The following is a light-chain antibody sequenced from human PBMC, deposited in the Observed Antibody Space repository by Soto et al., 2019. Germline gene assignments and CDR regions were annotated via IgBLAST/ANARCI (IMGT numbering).Light chain of an antibody. Sequence: DIVMTQSPLSLPVTPGEPASISCRSSQSLLHSNGYNYLDWYLQKPGQSPQLLIYLGSNRASGVPDRFSGSGSGTDFTLSISTVEPGDVGVYYCMQALQAPITFGQGTRLEIK. CDR1: QSLLHSNGYNY. CDR2: LGS. CDR3: MQALQAPIT. V-gene: IGKV2-28*01. J-gene: IGKJ5*01.